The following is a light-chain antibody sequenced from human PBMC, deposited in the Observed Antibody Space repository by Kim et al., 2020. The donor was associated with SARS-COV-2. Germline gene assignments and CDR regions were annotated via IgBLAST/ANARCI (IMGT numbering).Light chain of an antibody. CDR3: QQYSSPPQCT. V-gene: IGKV3-20*01. Sequence: SPAERATLSCRARQSVSSNDLAWDHERPGQAPRILIHGATIKATGIPSRFSGKGFGTTFTFTNSRLEVEDFASYYCQQYSSPPQCTFAQGTKREI. CDR2: GAT. CDR1: QSVSSND. J-gene: IGKJ2*02.